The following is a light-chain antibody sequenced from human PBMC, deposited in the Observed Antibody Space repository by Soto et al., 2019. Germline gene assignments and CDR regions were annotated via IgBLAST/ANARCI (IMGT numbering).Light chain of an antibody. CDR2: EDI. J-gene: IGLJ2*01. Sequence: SYELTQPPSVSVSPGQTASIPCSGDKLGDKYVCWYQQKPGQSPVLLIYEDIKRPSGIPERFSGSNSGNTATLAISGTQATDEADYSCQAWDSRVVVFGGGTKLTVL. V-gene: IGLV3-1*01. CDR3: QAWDSRVVV. CDR1: KLGDKY.